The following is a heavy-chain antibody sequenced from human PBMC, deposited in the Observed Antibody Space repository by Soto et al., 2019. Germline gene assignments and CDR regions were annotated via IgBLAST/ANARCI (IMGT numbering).Heavy chain of an antibody. CDR3: PKDIVQYTYGACDY. CDR1: GFSFNTYG. CDR2: ISYDVSNQ. J-gene: IGHJ4*02. D-gene: IGHD5-18*01. V-gene: IGHV3-30*18. Sequence: GGSLRLSCAASGFSFNTYGMYWVRQAPGKGLEWVAAISYDVSNQYHADSVKGRFTISRDNSKSTLYLQMNSLRVEDTAVYYCPKDIVQYTYGACDYWGQGALVTVSS.